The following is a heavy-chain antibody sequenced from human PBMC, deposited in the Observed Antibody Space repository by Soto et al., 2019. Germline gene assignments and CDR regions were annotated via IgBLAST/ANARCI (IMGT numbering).Heavy chain of an antibody. Sequence: GGSLRLSCAASGFTFSSYAMSWVRQAPGKGLEWVSAISGSGGSTYYADSVKGRFTISRDNSKNTLYLQMNSLRAEDTAVYYCAKDALFYDYIWGSYSALGWFDPWGQGTLVTVSS. CDR3: AKDALFYDYIWGSYSALGWFDP. V-gene: IGHV3-23*01. J-gene: IGHJ5*02. CDR1: GFTFSSYA. D-gene: IGHD3-16*01. CDR2: ISGSGGST.